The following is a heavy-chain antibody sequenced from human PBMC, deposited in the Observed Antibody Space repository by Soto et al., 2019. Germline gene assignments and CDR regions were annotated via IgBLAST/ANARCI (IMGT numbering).Heavy chain of an antibody. CDR3: ARDGVAAAGRGKYYYYYGMDV. CDR1: GFTFSSYG. CDR2: IWYDGSNK. V-gene: IGHV3-33*01. J-gene: IGHJ6*02. Sequence: GGSLRLSCAASGFTFSSYGMHWVRQAPGKGLEWVAVIWYDGSNKYYADSVKGRFTISRDNSKNTLYLQMNSLRAEDTAVYYCARDGVAAAGRGKYYYYYGMDVWGQGTTVTVSS. D-gene: IGHD6-13*01.